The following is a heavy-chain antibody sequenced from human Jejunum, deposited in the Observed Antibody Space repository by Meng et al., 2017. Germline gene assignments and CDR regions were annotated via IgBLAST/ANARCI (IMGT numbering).Heavy chain of an antibody. CDR1: GGSVSRAGYQ. J-gene: IGHJ4*02. Sequence: LKESGPGLVRPSETLSLSCTVSGGSVSRAGYQWGWIRQPPGKGLEWIGYASTNYNPSLKSRVTISLDTSRNQFSLSLSSVTAADTAVYYCARDHMGSLDYWGQGILVTVFS. V-gene: IGHV4-61*08. CDR3: ARDHMGSLDY. CDR2: AST. D-gene: IGHD1-26*01.